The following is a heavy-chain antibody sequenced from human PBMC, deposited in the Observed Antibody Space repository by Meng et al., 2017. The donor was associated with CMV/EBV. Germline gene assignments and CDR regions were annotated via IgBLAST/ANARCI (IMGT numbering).Heavy chain of an antibody. D-gene: IGHD4-17*01. Sequence: GESLKISCAASGFTVSSNYMSWVRQAPGKGLEWVSVIYSGGSTYYADSVKGRFTISRDNSKNTLYLQMNSLRAEDTAVYYCARGDYGDYVNDYWGQGTLVTSPQ. J-gene: IGHJ4*02. V-gene: IGHV3-66*02. CDR1: GFTVSSNY. CDR3: ARGDYGDYVNDY. CDR2: IYSGGST.